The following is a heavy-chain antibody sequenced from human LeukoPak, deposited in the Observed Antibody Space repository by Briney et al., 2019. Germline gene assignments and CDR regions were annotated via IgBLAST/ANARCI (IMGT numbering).Heavy chain of an antibody. Sequence: GGSLRLSCAASGFTFSSYGMSWVRQAPGKGLEWVSDISGSGGSTYYADSVKGRFTISRDNSKNTLYLQMNSLRAEDTAVYYCAKGRCSGGSCYSGGDYYMDVWGKGTTVTVSS. CDR3: AKGRCSGGSCYSGGDYYMDV. J-gene: IGHJ6*03. D-gene: IGHD2-15*01. CDR2: ISGSGGST. V-gene: IGHV3-23*01. CDR1: GFTFSSYG.